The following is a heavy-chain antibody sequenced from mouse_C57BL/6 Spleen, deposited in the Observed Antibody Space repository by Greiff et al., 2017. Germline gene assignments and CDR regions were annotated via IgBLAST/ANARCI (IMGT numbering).Heavy chain of an antibody. CDR2: IDPSDSYT. CDR3: ARGDAYYSNGGFAY. V-gene: IGHV1-69*01. D-gene: IGHD2-5*01. Sequence: QVQLQQPGAELVMPGASVKLSCKASGYTFTSYWMHWVKQRPGQGLEWIGEIDPSDSYTDYNQKFKGKSTLTVDKSSSTAYMQLSSLTSEDSAVYYCARGDAYYSNGGFAYWGQGTLVTVSA. J-gene: IGHJ3*01. CDR1: GYTFTSYW.